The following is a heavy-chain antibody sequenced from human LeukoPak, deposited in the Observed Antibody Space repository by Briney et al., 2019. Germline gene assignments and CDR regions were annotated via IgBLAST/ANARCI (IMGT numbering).Heavy chain of an antibody. D-gene: IGHD3-3*01. V-gene: IGHV1-18*01. CDR2: ISAYNGNT. CDR3: ARGNYDFWSGYYTLWWFDP. J-gene: IGHJ5*02. Sequence: ASVKVSCKASGYTFTSYGISWVRQAPGQGLEWMGWISAYNGNTNYAQKLQGRVTMTTDTSTSTAYMELRSLRSDDTAVYYCARGNYDFWSGYYTLWWFDPWGQGTPVTVSS. CDR1: GYTFTSYG.